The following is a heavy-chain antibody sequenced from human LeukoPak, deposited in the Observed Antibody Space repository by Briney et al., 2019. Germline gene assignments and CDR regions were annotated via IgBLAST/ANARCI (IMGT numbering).Heavy chain of an antibody. CDR1: GGSISSYY. V-gene: IGHV4-59*01. D-gene: IGHD4-17*01. J-gene: IGHJ3*02. Sequence: PSETLSLTCPVSGGSISSYYWSWIRQPPGKGLEWIGYIYYSGSTNYNPSLKSRVTISVDTSKNQFSLKLSSVTAADTAVYYCARLGTTDDAFDIWGQGTMVTVSS. CDR2: IYYSGST. CDR3: ARLGTTDDAFDI.